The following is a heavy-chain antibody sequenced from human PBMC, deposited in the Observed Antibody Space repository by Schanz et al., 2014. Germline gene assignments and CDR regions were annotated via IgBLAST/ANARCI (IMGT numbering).Heavy chain of an antibody. V-gene: IGHV3-74*01. CDR1: GFTFSDSW. J-gene: IGHJ4*02. Sequence: EVQLVESGGGLVQPGGSLRLSCAASGFTFSDSWMHWVRQAPGKGLVWVSRTSHDGSFTTFADSVKGRFTISRDNAKNALYLQMNSLEIEDTAVYWCTTDWHLDSSGNSRIDYWGQGTLVTVSS. CDR2: TSHDGSFT. CDR3: TTDWHLDSSGNSRIDY. D-gene: IGHD3-22*01.